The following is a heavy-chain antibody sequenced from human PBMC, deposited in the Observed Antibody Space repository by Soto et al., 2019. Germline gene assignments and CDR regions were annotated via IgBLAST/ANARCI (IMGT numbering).Heavy chain of an antibody. CDR2: IYYSGST. Sequence: QVQLQESGPGLVKPSETLSLTCTVSGGSISSYYWSWIRQPPGQGLEWIGYIYYSGSTNYNPSLKSRVTISVDTSKNQFSLKLSSVTAADTAVYYCARGDLYYYGSGSYYNFDYWGQGTLVTVSS. V-gene: IGHV4-59*01. J-gene: IGHJ4*02. CDR3: ARGDLYYYGSGSYYNFDY. D-gene: IGHD3-10*01. CDR1: GGSISSYY.